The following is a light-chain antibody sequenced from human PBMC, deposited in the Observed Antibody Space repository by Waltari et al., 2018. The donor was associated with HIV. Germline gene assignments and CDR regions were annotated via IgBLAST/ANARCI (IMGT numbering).Light chain of an antibody. J-gene: IGLJ2*01. CDR2: KDT. CDR1: ALPTQY. V-gene: IGLV3-25*03. Sequence: SSELTQPPSVSVSPGQTVRITCSGDALPTQYPSWYQQKPGQPPVFVMYKDTQRSSGTPERFSGSSSGTTVTLTITAVRAEDEAYYYCQSGDNKLTSVFFGGGTRLTVL. CDR3: QSGDNKLTSVF.